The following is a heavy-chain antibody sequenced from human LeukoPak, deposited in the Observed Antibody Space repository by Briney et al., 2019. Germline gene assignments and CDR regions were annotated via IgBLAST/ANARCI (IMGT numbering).Heavy chain of an antibody. V-gene: IGHV3-30-3*01. D-gene: IGHD2-2*01. Sequence: PGGSLRLSCAASGFSFSSYGMHWVRQAPGKGLEWVALISSGGSNKYYEYSVRGRFTISRDNSKYTLYLQVNSLKADATAMFYCARDGHRYTSHRQPDYWRQGTLVTASS. J-gene: IGHJ4*02. CDR3: ARDGHRYTSHRQPDY. CDR1: GFSFSSYG. CDR2: ISSGGSNK.